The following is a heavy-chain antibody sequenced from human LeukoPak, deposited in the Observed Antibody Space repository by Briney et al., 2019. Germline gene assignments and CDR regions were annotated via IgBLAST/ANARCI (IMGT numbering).Heavy chain of an antibody. V-gene: IGHV3-21*01. D-gene: IGHD5-24*01. CDR3: VRDHQLRDPGC. CDR1: GFTFDEYF. J-gene: IGHJ4*02. Sequence: GGSLRLSCATSGFTFDEYFIHWVRQAPGKGLDWVSSISGTSTYIDYADSVKGRFTISRDNAKNSLYLQMNSLRVEDTAVYYCVRDHQLRDPGCWGQGTLVTVSS. CDR2: ISGTSTYI.